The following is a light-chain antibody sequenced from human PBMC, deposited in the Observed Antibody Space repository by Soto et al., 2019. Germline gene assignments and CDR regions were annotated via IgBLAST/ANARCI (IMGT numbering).Light chain of an antibody. J-gene: IGLJ1*01. CDR1: SSDVGAFDY. V-gene: IGLV2-8*01. Sequence: QCVLTQPPSASGSPGQSVTISCTGTSSDVGAFDYVSWYQQHPGKAPKLLIFEVNKRPSGVPDRFSGSKSGDTAFLTVSGLQAEDEADYYCSSYAGSNNAEVFGAGTKVTVL. CDR2: EVN. CDR3: SSYAGSNNAEV.